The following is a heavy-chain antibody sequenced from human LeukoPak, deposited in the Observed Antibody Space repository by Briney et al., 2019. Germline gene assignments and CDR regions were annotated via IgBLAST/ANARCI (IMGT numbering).Heavy chain of an antibody. CDR1: GFIISDHY. V-gene: IGHV3-72*01. J-gene: IGHJ4*02. Sequence: GGPLRLSCAASGFIISDHYMDWVRQAPGKGLEWVGRTRNKANSYTTEYAASVKGRFTISRDDSKNSLYLQMNSLKTEDTAVYYCSRAGLRATAYYSGYWGQGTLVTVSS. CDR3: SRAGLRATAYYSGY. D-gene: IGHD1-26*01. CDR2: TRNKANSYTT.